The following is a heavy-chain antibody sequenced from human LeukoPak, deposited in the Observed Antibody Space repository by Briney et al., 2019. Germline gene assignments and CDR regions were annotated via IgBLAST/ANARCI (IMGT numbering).Heavy chain of an antibody. J-gene: IGHJ4*02. CDR3: ARARRGYSYGLLFDY. CDR2: IYYSGST. CDR1: GGSISSSSYY. Sequence: PSETLSLTCTVSGGSISSSSYYWGWIRQPPGKGLEWIGSIYYSGSTYYNPSLKSRVTISVDTSKNQFSLKLSSVTAADTAVYYCARARRGYSYGLLFDYWGQGTLVTVSS. V-gene: IGHV4-39*01. D-gene: IGHD5-18*01.